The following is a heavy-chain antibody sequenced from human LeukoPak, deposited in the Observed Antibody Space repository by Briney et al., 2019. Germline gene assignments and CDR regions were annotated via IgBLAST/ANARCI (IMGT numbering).Heavy chain of an antibody. CDR3: ARQVGGWYSNMGSFDS. D-gene: IGHD4-11*01. Sequence: GSLRLSCAASGFTFSSYAMSWVRQPPGKGLEWIGSIHSVGTTYHSPSLKSRLTLSVDTSKNQFSLSLTSVTAADTAVYFCARQVGGWYSNMGSFDSWGQGTLVAVSS. CDR2: IHSVGTT. V-gene: IGHV4-39*01. CDR1: GFTFSSYA. J-gene: IGHJ4*02.